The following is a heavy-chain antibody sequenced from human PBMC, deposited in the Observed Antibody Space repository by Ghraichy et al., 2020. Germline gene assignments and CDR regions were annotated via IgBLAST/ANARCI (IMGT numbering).Heavy chain of an antibody. D-gene: IGHD5-18*01. Sequence: SETLSLTCAVYGGSFSGYYWSWIRQPPGKGLEWIGEINHSGSTNYNPDLKSRVTITVETSKNQFSLKLSAVTAADTAVYYCARQYSWIQRWLGDYGMDVGGQGTTVTVS. CDR1: GGSFSGYY. J-gene: IGHJ6*02. CDR3: ARQYSWIQRWLGDYGMDV. V-gene: IGHV4-34*01. CDR2: INHSGST.